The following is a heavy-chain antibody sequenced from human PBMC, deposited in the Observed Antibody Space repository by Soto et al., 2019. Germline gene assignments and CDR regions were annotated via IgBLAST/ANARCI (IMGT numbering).Heavy chain of an antibody. Sequence: PVLGGTIGGGVDHRSWIRTTPGKGLEWIGYIYYIGRTYYNPSLKSRVTISVDTSKNQFPLKLSSVTAADTAVYYCSRRPGYIRNF. V-gene: IGHV4-30-4*08. CDR2: IYYIGRT. D-gene: IGHD6-13*01. CDR3: SRRPGYIRNF. CDR1: GGTIGGGVDH. J-gene: IGHJ1*01.